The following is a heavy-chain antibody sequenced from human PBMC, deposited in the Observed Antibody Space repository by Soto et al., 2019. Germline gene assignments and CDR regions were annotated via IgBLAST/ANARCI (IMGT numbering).Heavy chain of an antibody. CDR2: IYYIGST. CDR1: GGSINSFF. V-gene: IGHV4-59*01. D-gene: IGHD3-16*01. J-gene: IGHJ4*02. Sequence: TVSGGSINSFFWSWIRQPPWKGLEYIGYIYYIGSTTYNPSLKSRITISLDTSKNQFSLKLSSVSSADTAVYYCARSRNFDYAFXWGQGTLVTVSX. CDR3: ARSRNFDYAFX.